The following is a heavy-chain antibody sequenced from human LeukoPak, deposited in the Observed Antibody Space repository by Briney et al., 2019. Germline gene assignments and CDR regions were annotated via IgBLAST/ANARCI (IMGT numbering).Heavy chain of an antibody. D-gene: IGHD3-16*01. CDR3: AFGGGGEFDY. Sequence: KPSETLSLTCTVSGCSISSGGYYWSWIRQHPGKGLEWIGYIYYSGSTNYNPSLKSRVTISVDTSKNQFSLKLSSVTAADTAVYYCAFGGGGEFDYWGQGTLVTVSS. CDR1: GCSISSGGYY. CDR2: IYYSGST. J-gene: IGHJ4*02. V-gene: IGHV4-61*08.